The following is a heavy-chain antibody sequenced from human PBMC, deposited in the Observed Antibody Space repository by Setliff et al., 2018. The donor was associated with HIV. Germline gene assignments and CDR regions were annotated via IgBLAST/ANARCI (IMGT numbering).Heavy chain of an antibody. V-gene: IGHV3-49*04. CDR2: IRSKAYGGTT. J-gene: IGHJ3*02. Sequence: QPGGSLRLSCTVSGFTFGNYAMSWVRQAPGKGLEWIGFIRSKAYGGTTEYAASVKGRFTISRDNADNSLYLRMNSLRADDTALYYCAINYYDSSGFAFDIWGQGTMVTVSS. D-gene: IGHD3-22*01. CDR1: GFTFGNYA. CDR3: AINYYDSSGFAFDI.